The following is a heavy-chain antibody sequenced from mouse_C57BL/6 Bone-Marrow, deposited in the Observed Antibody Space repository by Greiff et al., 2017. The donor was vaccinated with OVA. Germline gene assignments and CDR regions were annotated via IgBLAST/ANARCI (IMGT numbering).Heavy chain of an antibody. CDR2: IWSGGST. D-gene: IGHD2-3*01. CDR3: ARMGWLLPLYALDY. V-gene: IGHV2-2*01. J-gene: IGHJ4*01. CDR1: GFSLTSYG. Sequence: QVQLQQSGPGLVQPSQSLSITCTVSGFSLTSYGVHWVRQSPGKGLEWLGVIWSGGSTDYNAAFISRLSISKDNSTSPVFFKMNSLQADDTAIYYCARMGWLLPLYALDYWGQGPSVTVS.